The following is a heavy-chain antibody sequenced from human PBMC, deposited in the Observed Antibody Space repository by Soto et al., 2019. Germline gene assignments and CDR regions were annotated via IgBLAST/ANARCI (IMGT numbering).Heavy chain of an antibody. V-gene: IGHV4-39*01. J-gene: IGHJ5*01. CDR2: IYQSGT. CDR1: GASISTSSDF. Sequence: SETLSLTCSVSGASISTSSDFWGWIRQAPGKGLEWIGNIYQSGTYYNPSLKSRVTMSVDTSKNQFSLQLSSVTAADTAVYYCARGYPRSIFSTALATSYWFDSWGQGGLVTVSS. CDR3: ARGYPRSIFSTALATSYWFDS. D-gene: IGHD2-21*01.